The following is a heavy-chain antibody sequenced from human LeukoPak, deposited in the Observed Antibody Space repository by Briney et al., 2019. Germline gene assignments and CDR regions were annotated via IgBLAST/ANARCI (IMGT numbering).Heavy chain of an antibody. CDR1: GYSFTSYW. Sequence: GESLKISCKGSGYSFTSYWIGWVRQMPGKGLEWMGIIYPCDSDTRYSPSFQGQVTISADKSISTAYLQWSSLKASDTAMYYCARHSTSYSSSWYGTYYFDYWGQGTLVTVSS. D-gene: IGHD6-13*01. CDR3: ARHSTSYSSSWYGTYYFDY. V-gene: IGHV5-51*01. J-gene: IGHJ4*02. CDR2: IYPCDSDT.